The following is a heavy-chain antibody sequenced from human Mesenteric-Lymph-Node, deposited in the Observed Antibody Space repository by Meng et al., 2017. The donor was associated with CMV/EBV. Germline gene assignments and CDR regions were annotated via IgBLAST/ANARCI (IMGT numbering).Heavy chain of an antibody. CDR2: ISNSGLSI. D-gene: IGHD6-19*01. V-gene: IGHV3-11*01. Sequence: GGSLRLSCAVSGFTVSDYYMAWIRRTPGRGLEWVAYISNSGLSINYLDSVEGRFTISRDTAKNSLYLQMNNLRAEDTAVYFCARRGSTGWYESFFDFWGQGTLVTVSS. CDR3: ARRGSTGWYESFFDF. CDR1: GFTVSDYY. J-gene: IGHJ5*01.